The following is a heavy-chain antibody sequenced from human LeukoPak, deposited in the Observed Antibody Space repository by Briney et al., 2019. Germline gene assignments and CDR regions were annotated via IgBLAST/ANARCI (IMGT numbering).Heavy chain of an antibody. CDR1: GFTFSSYS. D-gene: IGHD4-17*01. CDR3: ARDSPSTVTTHPDY. Sequence: PGGSLRLSCAASGFTFSSYSMNWVRQAPGKGLEWVSYISSSSSTIYYADSVKGRFTISRDNAKNSLYLQMNSLRAEDTAVHYCARDSPSTVTTHPDYWGQGTLVTVSS. V-gene: IGHV3-48*01. J-gene: IGHJ4*02. CDR2: ISSSSSTI.